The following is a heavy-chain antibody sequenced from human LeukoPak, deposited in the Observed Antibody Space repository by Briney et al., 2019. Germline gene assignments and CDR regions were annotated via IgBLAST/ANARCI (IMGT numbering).Heavy chain of an antibody. CDR1: GFTFSSYS. Sequence: GGSLRLSCAASGFTFSSYSMNWVRQAPGKGLEWLSSISGGSTYIQYAEAVKGRFTISRDNAKNSLYLQMNSLRGEDTAGYYCARDKGFFSGLDVWGQGTTVTVSS. CDR3: ARDKGFFSGLDV. CDR2: ISGGSTYI. J-gene: IGHJ6*02. V-gene: IGHV3-21*01. D-gene: IGHD3-3*01.